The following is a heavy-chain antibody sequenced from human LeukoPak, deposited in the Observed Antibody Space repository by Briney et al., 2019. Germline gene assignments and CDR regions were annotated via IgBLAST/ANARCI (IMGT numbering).Heavy chain of an antibody. J-gene: IGHJ4*02. D-gene: IGHD3-22*01. V-gene: IGHV3-23*01. CDR3: AKASTIVPPLYYFDY. CDR2: ISGSGGST. Sequence: QSGGSLRLSCAASGFTFSSYAMSWVRQAPGKGLEWVSAISGSGGSTYYADSVKGRFTISRDNSKNALYLQMNSLRAEDTAVYYCAKASTIVPPLYYFDYWGQGTLVTVSS. CDR1: GFTFSSYA.